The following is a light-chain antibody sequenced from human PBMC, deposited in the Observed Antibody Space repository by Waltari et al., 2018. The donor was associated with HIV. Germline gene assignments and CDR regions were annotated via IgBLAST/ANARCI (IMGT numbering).Light chain of an antibody. J-gene: IGLJ2*01. CDR3: QAWDSSTVV. Sequence: SYKLTQPPSVSVSPGQTASITCSGDKLGDKSACWYQQKPGQSPVLVIYQDNKRPSGIPERFSGSNSGNTATLTISGTQAMDEADYYCQAWDSSTVVFGGGTKLTVL. CDR2: QDN. V-gene: IGLV3-1*01. CDR1: KLGDKS.